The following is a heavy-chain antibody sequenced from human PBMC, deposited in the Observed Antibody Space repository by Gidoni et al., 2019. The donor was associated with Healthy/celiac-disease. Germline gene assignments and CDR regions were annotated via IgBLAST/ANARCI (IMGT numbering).Heavy chain of an antibody. V-gene: IGHV3-7*04. Sequence: RFTISRDNAKNSLYLQMNSLRAEDTAVYYCARSGGILDAFDIWGQGTMVTVSS. CDR3: ARSGGILDAFDI. J-gene: IGHJ3*02. D-gene: IGHD3-10*01.